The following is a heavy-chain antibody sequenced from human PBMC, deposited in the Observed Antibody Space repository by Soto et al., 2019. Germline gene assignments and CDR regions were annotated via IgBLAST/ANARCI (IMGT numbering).Heavy chain of an antibody. D-gene: IGHD2-21*01. J-gene: IGHJ4*02. CDR2: IYLPGSA. Sequence: QVQLQESGPGLVKPSGTLSLTCAVSGDSISSSNWWSWVRQPPGKGLEWIGQIYLPGSATYNPSLKSRVTMPVDKSKNQFSLHLTSVTAADTAVYYCVRNGRWCLDYWGQGILVTVSS. CDR1: GDSISSSNW. V-gene: IGHV4-4*02. CDR3: VRNGRWCLDY.